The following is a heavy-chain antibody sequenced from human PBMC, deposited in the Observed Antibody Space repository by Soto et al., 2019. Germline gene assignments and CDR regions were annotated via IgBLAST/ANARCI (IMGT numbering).Heavy chain of an antibody. CDR1: GGSISSGDYY. Sequence: SETLSLTCTVSGGSISSGDYYWSWIRQPPGKGLEWIGYIYYSGSTYYNPSLKSRVTISVDTSKNQFSLKLSSVTAADTAVYYCAITPDSGANTVSLDWFDTWGQGTLGTVSS. CDR3: AITPDSGANTVSLDWFDT. CDR2: IYYSGST. D-gene: IGHD4-17*01. J-gene: IGHJ5*02. V-gene: IGHV4-30-4*01.